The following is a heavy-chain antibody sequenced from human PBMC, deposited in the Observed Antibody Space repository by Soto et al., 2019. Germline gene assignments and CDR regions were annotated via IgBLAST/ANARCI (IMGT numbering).Heavy chain of an antibody. Sequence: PGGSLRLSCAASGFTFSSYAMSWVRQAPGKGLEWVSAISGSGGSTYYADSVKGRFTISRDNSKNTLYLQMNSLRAEDTAVYYCAKDQWIAVAGMGPYIGYYYYGMDVWGQGTTVTVSS. D-gene: IGHD6-19*01. CDR1: GFTFSSYA. CDR2: ISGSGGST. J-gene: IGHJ6*02. CDR3: AKDQWIAVAGMGPYIGYYYYGMDV. V-gene: IGHV3-23*01.